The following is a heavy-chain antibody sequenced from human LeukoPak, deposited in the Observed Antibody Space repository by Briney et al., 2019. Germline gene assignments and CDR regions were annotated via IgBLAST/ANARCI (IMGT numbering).Heavy chain of an antibody. CDR1: GFTFSSYA. CDR2: ISYDGSNK. CDR3: AKDRGVWAFDI. J-gene: IGHJ3*02. V-gene: IGHV3-30-3*01. Sequence: PGRSLRLSCAASGFTFSSYAMHWVRQAPGKALEWVAVISYDGSNKDYADSVKGRFTISRDNSKNTLDLQMNSLRAEDTAVYYCAKDRGVWAFDIWGQGTMVTVSS. D-gene: IGHD3-10*01.